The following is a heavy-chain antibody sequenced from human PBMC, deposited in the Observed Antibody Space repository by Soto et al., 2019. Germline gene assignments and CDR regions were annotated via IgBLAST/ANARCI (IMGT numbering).Heavy chain of an antibody. D-gene: IGHD1-1*01. Sequence: QVQLVQSGPEVKKPGASVKVSCKASGYTFSTYGFSWVRQAPVQGLEWMGWIGAYNDDTNYAQNFQGRITMTTDTSTTTSYMELRSLRYEDTAVYFCARDWKGAEGFDPWGQGTLVTVSS. V-gene: IGHV1-18*01. CDR1: GYTFSTYG. CDR3: ARDWKGAEGFDP. CDR2: IGAYNDDT. J-gene: IGHJ5*02.